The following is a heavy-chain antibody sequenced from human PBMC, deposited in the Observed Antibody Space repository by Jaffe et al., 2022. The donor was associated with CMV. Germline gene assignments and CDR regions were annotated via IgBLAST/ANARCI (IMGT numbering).Heavy chain of an antibody. CDR2: TRNKANSYTT. CDR3: AREGRGVGATGPYYYYYYMDV. CDR1: GFTFSDHY. V-gene: IGHV3-72*01. Sequence: EVQLVESGGGLVQPGGSLRLSCAASGFTFSDHYMDWVRQAPGKGLEWVGRTRNKANSYTTEYAASVKGRFTISRDDSKNSLYLQMNSLKTEDTAVYYCAREGRGVGATGPYYYYYYMDVWGKGTTVTVSS. J-gene: IGHJ6*03. D-gene: IGHD1-26*01.